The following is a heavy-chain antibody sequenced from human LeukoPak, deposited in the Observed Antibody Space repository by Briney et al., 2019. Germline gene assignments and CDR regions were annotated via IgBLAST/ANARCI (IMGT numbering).Heavy chain of an antibody. CDR1: GFTFSSYG. J-gene: IGHJ6*03. D-gene: IGHD6-13*01. V-gene: IGHV3-7*01. CDR3: ARDYSSSWYGDNYYYYYMDV. Sequence: GGSLRLSCAASGFTFSSYGMHWVRQAPGKGLEWVANIKQDGSEKYYVDSVKGRFTISRDNAKNSLYLQMNSLRAEDTAVYYCARDYSSSWYGDNYYYYYMDVWGKGTTVTVSS. CDR2: IKQDGSEK.